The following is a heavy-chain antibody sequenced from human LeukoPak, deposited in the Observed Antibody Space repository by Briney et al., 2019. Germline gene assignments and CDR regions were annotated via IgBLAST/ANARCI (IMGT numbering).Heavy chain of an antibody. J-gene: IGHJ4*02. CDR3: ARGRLVGAINY. V-gene: IGHV4-59*01. CDR1: GGSISSYY. D-gene: IGHD1-26*01. Sequence: SETLSLTCNVSGGSISSYYLSWIRQPPGKGLEWIGYIYYSGSTNYNPSLKSRVTISVDTSKNQFSLKLSSVTAADTAVYYCARGRLVGAINYWGQGTLVTVSS. CDR2: IYYSGST.